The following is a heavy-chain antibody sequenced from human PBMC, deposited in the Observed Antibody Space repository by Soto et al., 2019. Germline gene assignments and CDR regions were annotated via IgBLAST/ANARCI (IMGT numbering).Heavy chain of an antibody. CDR3: AKDQDIVVVVAATIEHAFDI. CDR2: ISGSGGST. CDR1: GFTFSSYA. Sequence: PGGSLRLSCAASGFTFSSYAMSWVRQAPGKGLEWVSAISGSGGSTYYADSVKGRFTISRDNSKNTLYLQMNSLRAEDTAVYYCAKDQDIVVVVAATIEHAFDIWGQGTMVTVS. J-gene: IGHJ3*02. D-gene: IGHD2-15*01. V-gene: IGHV3-23*01.